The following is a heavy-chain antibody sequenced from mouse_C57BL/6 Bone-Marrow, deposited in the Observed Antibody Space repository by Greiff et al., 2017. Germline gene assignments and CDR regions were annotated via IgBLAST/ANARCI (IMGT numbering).Heavy chain of an antibody. J-gene: IGHJ3*01. Sequence: VQLQQSGAELVRPGASVKLSCTASGFNFKDYYMHWVKQRPEQGLEWIGWIDPENGDTEYASKFQGKATITVDKSSNTAYLQLSSLTSEDTAVYYCTRIAYWGQGTLVTVSA. CDR2: IDPENGDT. CDR3: TRIAY. V-gene: IGHV14-4*01. CDR1: GFNFKDYY.